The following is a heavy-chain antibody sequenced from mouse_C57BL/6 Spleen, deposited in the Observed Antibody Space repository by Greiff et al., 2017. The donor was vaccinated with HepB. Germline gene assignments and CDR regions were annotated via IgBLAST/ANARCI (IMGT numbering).Heavy chain of an antibody. CDR3: GRHDYGSSFPYYYAMDY. D-gene: IGHD1-1*01. CDR2: IRSKSNNYAT. CDR1: GFSFNTYA. Sequence: VQLKESGGGLVQPKGSLKLSCAASGFSFNTYAMNWVRQAPGKGLEWVARIRSKSNNYATYYADSVKDRFTISRDDSESMLYLQMNNLKTEDTAMYYCGRHDYGSSFPYYYAMDYWGQGTSVTVSS. J-gene: IGHJ4*01. V-gene: IGHV10-1*01.